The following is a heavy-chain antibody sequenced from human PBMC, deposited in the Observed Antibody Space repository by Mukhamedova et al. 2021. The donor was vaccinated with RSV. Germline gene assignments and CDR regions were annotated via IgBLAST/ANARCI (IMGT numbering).Heavy chain of an antibody. V-gene: IGHV3-9*01. Sequence: EWVSGISWNSGTIGYADSVKGRFTISRDNAKNSLYLQMNSLRVEDTALYYCSKGGQQLAWGLGTLVTVSS. CDR3: SKGGQQLA. J-gene: IGHJ4*02. CDR2: ISWNSGTI. D-gene: IGHD6-13*01.